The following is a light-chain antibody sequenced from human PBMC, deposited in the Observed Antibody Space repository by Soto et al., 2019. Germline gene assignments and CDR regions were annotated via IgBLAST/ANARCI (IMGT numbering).Light chain of an antibody. Sequence: DMQMTQSPSTLSASVGDRVTITCRASQSISTWLAWYQQEPGKAPKLLIHKASSLQSGVPSRFSGSGSGTDFTLTISSLHPDDFATYYCQQYNSYSPTFGQGTKV. V-gene: IGKV1-5*03. CDR1: QSISTW. CDR3: QQYNSYSPT. J-gene: IGKJ1*01. CDR2: KAS.